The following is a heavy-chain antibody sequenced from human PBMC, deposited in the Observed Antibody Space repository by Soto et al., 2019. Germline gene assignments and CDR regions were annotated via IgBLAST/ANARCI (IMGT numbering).Heavy chain of an antibody. V-gene: IGHV1-2*04. CDR2: INPSSGGT. CDR1: GYTFTGYY. Sequence: GASVKVSCKASGYTFTGYYMHWVRQAPGQGLEWMGWINPSSGGTNYAQKFQGWVTMTRDTSISTAYMELSRLRSDDTAVYYCARDGREYCSSTSCPQGYGMDVWGQGTTVTVSS. D-gene: IGHD2-2*01. CDR3: ARDGREYCSSTSCPQGYGMDV. J-gene: IGHJ6*02.